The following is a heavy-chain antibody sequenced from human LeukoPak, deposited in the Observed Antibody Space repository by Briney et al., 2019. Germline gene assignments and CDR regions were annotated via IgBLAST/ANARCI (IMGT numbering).Heavy chain of an antibody. J-gene: IGHJ1*01. D-gene: IGHD3-3*01. CDR1: GFTFSTYW. Sequence: GGSVRLSCAASGFTFSTYWMHWVRQAPGKGLVWVSRIKSDGSTNYADSVKGRFTISRDNAKNTVSLQMNSLRPEDTGVYYCARAPSEIGGYYAENFRHWGQGTLVTVSS. V-gene: IGHV3-74*01. CDR2: IKSDGST. CDR3: ARAPSEIGGYYAENFRH.